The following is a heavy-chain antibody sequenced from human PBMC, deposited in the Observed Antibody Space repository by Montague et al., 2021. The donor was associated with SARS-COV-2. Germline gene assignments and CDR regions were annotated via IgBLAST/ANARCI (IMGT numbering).Heavy chain of an antibody. J-gene: IGHJ4*02. CDR2: IYWDDDK. V-gene: IGHV2-5*02. CDR3: AHRLARHYDTSAYLWCPFDY. Sequence: PALVKPTQTLTLTCNFSGFSLSTNGVGVGWIRQPPGKALEWLALIYWDDDKRYSPSLKGRLTITKDTSKNQVVLTMTNMDPVDTATYYCAHRLARHYDTSAYLWCPFDYWGQGTLVTVSS. D-gene: IGHD3-22*01. CDR1: GFSLSTNGVG.